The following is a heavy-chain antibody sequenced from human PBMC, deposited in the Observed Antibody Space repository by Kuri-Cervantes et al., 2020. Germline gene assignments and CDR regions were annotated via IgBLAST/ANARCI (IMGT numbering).Heavy chain of an antibody. V-gene: IGHV3-30*02. J-gene: IGHJ4*02. CDR1: GFTFSSYD. CDR3: ARVVVVAEGVDY. D-gene: IGHD2-15*01. CDR2: IRYDGSNK. Sequence: GESLKISCAASGFTFSSYDMHWVRQAPGKGLEWVAYIRYDGSNKNYGDSVKGRFTISRDNSKNTLYLQMNSLRVEDTGVYYCARVVVVAEGVDYWGQGTLVTVSS.